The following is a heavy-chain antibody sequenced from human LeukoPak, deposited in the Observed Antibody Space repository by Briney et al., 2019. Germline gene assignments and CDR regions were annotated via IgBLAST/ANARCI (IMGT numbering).Heavy chain of an antibody. CDR1: GYTFTSLD. CDR3: ARVDGSPDY. CDR2: INPNSGNR. D-gene: IGHD2-15*01. Sequence: ASVKVSCKASGYTFTSLDINWVRQATGQGLEWMGWINPNSGNRGYAQQFQGRVTITRDTSIRTAYMELTSLRSEDTAVYYCARVDGSPDYWGQGALVTVSS. J-gene: IGHJ4*02. V-gene: IGHV1-8*03.